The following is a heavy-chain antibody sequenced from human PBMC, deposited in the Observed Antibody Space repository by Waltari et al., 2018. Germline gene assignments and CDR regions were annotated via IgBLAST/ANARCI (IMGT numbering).Heavy chain of an antibody. Sequence: QLQLQESGPGLVKPSETLSLTCAVYGGSFSGYYWSWIRQPPGKGLEWIGEINHSGSTNYNPSLKSRVTISVDTSKNQFSLKLSSVTAADTAVYYCARGLLVIYYYYGMDVWGQGTTVTVSS. V-gene: IGHV4-34*01. D-gene: IGHD2-15*01. CDR1: GGSFSGYY. J-gene: IGHJ6*02. CDR3: ARGLLVIYYYYGMDV. CDR2: INHSGST.